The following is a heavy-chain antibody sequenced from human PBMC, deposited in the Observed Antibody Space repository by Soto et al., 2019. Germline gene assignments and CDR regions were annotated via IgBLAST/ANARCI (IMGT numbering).Heavy chain of an antibody. CDR3: AIYSSGWYPLDY. V-gene: IGHV3-30*03. Sequence: GGSLRLSCAASGFTFSSYGMHWVRQAPGKGLEWVAVISYDGSNKYYADSVKGQFTISRDNSKNTLYLQMNSLRAEDTAVYYCAIYSSGWYPLDYWGQGTLVTVSS. D-gene: IGHD6-19*01. J-gene: IGHJ4*02. CDR2: ISYDGSNK. CDR1: GFTFSSYG.